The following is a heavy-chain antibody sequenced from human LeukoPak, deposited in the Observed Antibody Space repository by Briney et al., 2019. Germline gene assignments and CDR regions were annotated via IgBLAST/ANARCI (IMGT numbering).Heavy chain of an antibody. D-gene: IGHD1-26*01. CDR3: ARGYSGILKSFDY. Sequence: SETLSLTCTVSGYSISSGYYWGWIRQPPGKGLEWIGSIYHSGSTYCNPSLKSRVTISVDTSKNQFSLKLSSVTAADTAVYYCARGYSGILKSFDYWGQGTLVTVSS. V-gene: IGHV4-38-2*02. J-gene: IGHJ4*02. CDR2: IYHSGST. CDR1: GYSISSGYY.